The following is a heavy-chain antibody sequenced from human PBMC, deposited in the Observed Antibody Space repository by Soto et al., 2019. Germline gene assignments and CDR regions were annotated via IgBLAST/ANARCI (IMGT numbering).Heavy chain of an antibody. CDR1: GGTFSSYA. CDR3: ARGGYGSTPLYYYYGMDV. CDR2: IIPIFGTA. J-gene: IGHJ6*02. Sequence: SVKVSCKASGGTFSSYAISWVRQAPGQGLEWMGGIIPIFGTANYAQKFQGRVTITADESTSTAYMELSSLRSEGTAVYYCARGGYGSTPLYYYYGMDVWGQGTTVTVSS. D-gene: IGHD5-18*01. V-gene: IGHV1-69*13.